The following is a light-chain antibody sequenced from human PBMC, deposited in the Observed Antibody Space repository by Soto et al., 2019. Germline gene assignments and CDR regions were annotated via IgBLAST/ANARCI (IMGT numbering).Light chain of an antibody. CDR2: ATS. J-gene: IGKJ1*01. Sequence: IQMTQSPSSVSASVGDRVILTCRASQRISSWLAWYHQRPGKAPKLLIYATSTLETGVPSRFSGSGSGRDFTLTISSLQPEDLGTSYCQHYSTVWAFGQGTKVDLK. CDR1: QRISSW. CDR3: QHYSTVWA. V-gene: IGKV1-12*01.